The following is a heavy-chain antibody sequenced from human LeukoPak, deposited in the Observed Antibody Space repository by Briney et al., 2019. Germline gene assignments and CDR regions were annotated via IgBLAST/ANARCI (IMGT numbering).Heavy chain of an antibody. CDR3: AREWTAGCAFDY. D-gene: IGHD1-26*01. CDR1: AGSFSGYY. Sequence: SETLSLTCAVYAGSFSGYYWSWLRQPLGKELECIGELNHSGSTNSNPSLNSRATISINTFKNQFSLKLSPMTAAAPAVYYCAREWTAGCAFDYWGQGTLVTVSS. V-gene: IGHV4-34*01. CDR2: LNHSGST. J-gene: IGHJ4*02.